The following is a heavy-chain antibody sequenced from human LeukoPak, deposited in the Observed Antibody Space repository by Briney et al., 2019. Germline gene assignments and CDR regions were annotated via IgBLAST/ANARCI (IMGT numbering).Heavy chain of an antibody. J-gene: IGHJ4*02. CDR3: ARGPTGGVAVLDY. CDR1: GGSFSGYY. D-gene: IGHD3-16*01. V-gene: IGHV4-34*01. Sequence: KPSETLSLTCAVYGGSFSGYYWSWIRQPPGKGLEWIGEINHSGSTNYNPSLKSRVTISVDTSKNQFSLKLSSVTAADTAVYYCARGPTGGVAVLDYWGQGTLVTVSS. CDR2: INHSGST.